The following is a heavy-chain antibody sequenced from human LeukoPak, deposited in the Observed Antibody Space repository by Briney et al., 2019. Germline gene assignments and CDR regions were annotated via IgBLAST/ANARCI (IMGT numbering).Heavy chain of an antibody. J-gene: IGHJ6*03. CDR2: ISYDGSNK. V-gene: IGHV3-30*01. CDR1: GFTFSSYA. Sequence: GGSLRLSCAASGFTFSSYAMHWVRQAPGKGLEWVAVISYDGSNKYYADSVKGRFTLSRDNSKNTLYLQMNSLRAEDTAVYYCARDPGYSSSWRHYYYYYRDVWGKGTTVTVSS. D-gene: IGHD6-13*01. CDR3: ARDPGYSSSWRHYYYYYRDV.